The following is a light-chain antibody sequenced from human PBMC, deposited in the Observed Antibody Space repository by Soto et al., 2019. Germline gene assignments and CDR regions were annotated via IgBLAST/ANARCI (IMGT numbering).Light chain of an antibody. CDR1: QTFSSW. Sequence: DIQLTQSPSSVSASVGDRVTLTCRASQTFSSWLAWYQHKPGKAPKLLIYGASTLHSGVPSRFSGGGSGTYFTLTISGLQPEDSATYYCQQANSFPLSIGGGTKVEIK. CDR2: GAS. V-gene: IGKV1-12*01. CDR3: QQANSFPLS. J-gene: IGKJ4*01.